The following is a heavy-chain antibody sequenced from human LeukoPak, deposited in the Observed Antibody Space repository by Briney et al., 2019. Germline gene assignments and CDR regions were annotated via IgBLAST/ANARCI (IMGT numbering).Heavy chain of an antibody. Sequence: ASVKVSCKASGYTFTSYGISWVRQAPGQGLEWMGWISAYNGNTSYAQKFQGRVTMTRDTSTSTVYMELSSLRSEDTAVYYCARDMVGGIYPSYYWGQGTLVTVSS. CDR2: ISAYNGNT. D-gene: IGHD1-26*01. J-gene: IGHJ4*02. V-gene: IGHV1-18*01. CDR3: ARDMVGGIYPSYY. CDR1: GYTFTSYG.